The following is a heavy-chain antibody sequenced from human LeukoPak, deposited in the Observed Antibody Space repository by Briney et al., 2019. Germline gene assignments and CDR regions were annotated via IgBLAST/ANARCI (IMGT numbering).Heavy chain of an antibody. V-gene: IGHV3-23*01. D-gene: IGHD2-15*01. CDR3: AKDVLGYCSGGSCYSRGVFDY. CDR1: GFTFTSYA. Sequence: GGSLRLSCTASGFTFTSYAMSWVRQAPGEGLEWVSGISGDGDTTYYTDSVKGRFAISRDNSKNTLHLQMNSLRAEDTAVYYCAKDVLGYCSGGSCYSRGVFDYWGQGTLVTVSS. J-gene: IGHJ4*02. CDR2: ISGDGDTT.